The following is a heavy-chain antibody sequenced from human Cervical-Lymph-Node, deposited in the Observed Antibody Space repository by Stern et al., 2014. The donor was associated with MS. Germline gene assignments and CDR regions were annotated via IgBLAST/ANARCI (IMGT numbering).Heavy chain of an antibody. V-gene: IGHV4-4*02. J-gene: IGHJ3*02. CDR3: ARDSPDAFDI. CDR1: GGSIRSSNR. CDR2: IYHSGST. Sequence: VQLVESGAGLVQPLGTLSLTCAVSGGSIRSSNRWSLVRQPPGQGPEWFGEIYHSGSTTYNRSLKGRSARSVDKAKTQFPLKLSSVTAADTAVYYCARDSPDAFDIWGQGTMVTVSS.